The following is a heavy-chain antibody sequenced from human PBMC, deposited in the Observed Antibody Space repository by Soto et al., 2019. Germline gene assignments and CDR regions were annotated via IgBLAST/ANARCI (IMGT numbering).Heavy chain of an antibody. CDR2: IYYSGST. Sequence: QVQLQESGPGLVKPSETLSLTCTVSGGSISSYYWSWIRQPPGKGLEWIGYIYYSGSTNYNPSLKSRVTISVDTSKHQSSLKLSSVXXXXXXXXXXXXXXXXXXXXXLXGRGTLVTVSS. V-gene: IGHV4-59*01. CDR3: XXXXXXXXXXXL. CDR1: GGSISSYY. J-gene: IGHJ2*01.